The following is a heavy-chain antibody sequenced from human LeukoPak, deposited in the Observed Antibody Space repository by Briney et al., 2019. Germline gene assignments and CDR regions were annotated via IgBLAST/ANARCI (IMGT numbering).Heavy chain of an antibody. D-gene: IGHD2-21*02. J-gene: IGHJ4*02. Sequence: GGSLRLSCAASGFTFSSYNLNWVRQAPGKGLEWVSYISSSSGTIYYADSVKRRFTISRDNAKNSLYLQMNSLRAEDTAVYYCARGGDPDYWGQGTLVTVSS. CDR2: ISSSSGTI. CDR1: GFTFSSYN. V-gene: IGHV3-48*04. CDR3: ARGGDPDY.